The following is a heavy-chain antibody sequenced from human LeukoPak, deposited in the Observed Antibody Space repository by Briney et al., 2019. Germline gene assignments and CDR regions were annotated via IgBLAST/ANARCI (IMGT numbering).Heavy chain of an antibody. CDR2: IQQDGPEK. J-gene: IGHJ6*04. CDR1: GFTLSSYW. D-gene: IGHD4/OR15-4a*01. Sequence: PGGSLRLSCTVSGFTLSSYWMTWVRQAPGKGLEWVANIQQDGPEKYYLDSVRGRFTISRDNAQNQLFLQMDSLRTEDTAVYFCALGWCHHCHGMGDWGKGTTVTVSS. CDR3: ALGWCHHCHGMGD. V-gene: IGHV3-7*03.